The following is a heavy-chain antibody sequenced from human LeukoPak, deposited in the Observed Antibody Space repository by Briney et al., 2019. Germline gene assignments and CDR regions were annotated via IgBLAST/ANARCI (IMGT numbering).Heavy chain of an antibody. D-gene: IGHD6-13*01. CDR2: IYTSGST. Sequence: SETLSLTCTVSGGSISSGSYYWSWIRQPAGKGLEWIGRIYTSGSTNYNPSLKSRVTISVDTSKNQFSLKLSSVTAADTAVYYCNLWDGSWPFDYWGQGTLVTVSS. J-gene: IGHJ4*02. CDR3: NLWDGSWPFDY. CDR1: GGSISSGSYY. V-gene: IGHV4-61*02.